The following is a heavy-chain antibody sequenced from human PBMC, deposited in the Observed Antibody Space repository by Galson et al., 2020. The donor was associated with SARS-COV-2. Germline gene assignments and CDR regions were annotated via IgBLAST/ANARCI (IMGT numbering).Heavy chain of an antibody. CDR1: GFSLTTSGIC. CDR3: ARLRRFYANSQTVDY. J-gene: IGHJ4*02. Sequence: SGPTLVKPTQTLTLTCSFSGFSLTTSGICVTWIRQPPGKALEWLARIDWDGDEHYSTSQKTRLTISRDTSKNQVVLTMTNMDPVDTATYYCARLRRFYANSQTVDYWGQGTLVTVSS. V-gene: IGHV2-70*11. CDR2: IDWDGDE. D-gene: IGHD3-16*01.